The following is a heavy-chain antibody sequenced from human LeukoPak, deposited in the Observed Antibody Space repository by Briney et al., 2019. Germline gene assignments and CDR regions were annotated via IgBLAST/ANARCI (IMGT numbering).Heavy chain of an antibody. CDR2: TYSGGST. V-gene: IGHV3-53*01. Sequence: PGGSLRLSCFTVSSTYMSWVRQAPGKGLEWVSVTYSGGSTYYADSVKGRCTISRDNSKNTLYLQMNSLRAEDTAVYYCARGTSSGYFQLYFDYWGQGTLVTVSS. CDR1: TVSSTY. D-gene: IGHD3-22*01. CDR3: ARGTSSGYFQLYFDY. J-gene: IGHJ4*02.